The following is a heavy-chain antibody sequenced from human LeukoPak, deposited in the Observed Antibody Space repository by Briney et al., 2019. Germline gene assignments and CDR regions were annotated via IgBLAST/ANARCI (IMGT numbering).Heavy chain of an antibody. J-gene: IGHJ4*02. CDR1: GFIFSDYA. V-gene: IGHV3-23*01. CDR3: AKGDCSSTNCYPDY. D-gene: IGHD2-2*01. Sequence: GGSLRLSCAASGFIFSDYAMSWVRQAQGKGLEWVSGISASGVSTYHADSVKGRFTISRDKSTEKVYLQMNSLRVEDTAVYFCAKGDCSSTNCYPDYWGQGILVTVSS. CDR2: ISASGVST.